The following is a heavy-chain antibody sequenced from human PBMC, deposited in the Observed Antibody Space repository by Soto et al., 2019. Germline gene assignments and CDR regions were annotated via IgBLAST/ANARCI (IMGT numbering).Heavy chain of an antibody. D-gene: IGHD4-17*01. V-gene: IGHV1-3*01. CDR2: INAGNGNT. CDR1: GYTFTSYA. Sequence: ASVKVSCKASGYTFTSYAMHWVRQAPGQRLEWMGWINAGNGNTSYAQKFQGRVTMTRNTSISTAYMELSSLRSEDTAVYYCARSPNPNDYGDIKYYYYYMDVWGKGTTVSV. J-gene: IGHJ6*03. CDR3: ARSPNPNDYGDIKYYYYYMDV.